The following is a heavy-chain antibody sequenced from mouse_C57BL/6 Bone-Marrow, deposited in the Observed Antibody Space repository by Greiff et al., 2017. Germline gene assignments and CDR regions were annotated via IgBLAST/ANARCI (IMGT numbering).Heavy chain of an antibody. D-gene: IGHD2-4*01. Sequence: VQRVESGPELVKPGASVKISCKASGYAFSSSWMNWVKQRPGKGLAWIGRIYPGDGDTNYNGKFKGKATLTAANSYSTAYMQLSSLTSEDSAVYFCAREGDYDYGFDYWGQGTTLTVSS. CDR3: AREGDYDYGFDY. CDR1: GYAFSSSW. V-gene: IGHV1-82*01. CDR2: IYPGDGDT. J-gene: IGHJ2*01.